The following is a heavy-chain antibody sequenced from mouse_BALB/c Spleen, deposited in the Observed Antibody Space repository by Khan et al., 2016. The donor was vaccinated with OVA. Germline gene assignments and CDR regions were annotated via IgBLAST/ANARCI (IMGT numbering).Heavy chain of an antibody. J-gene: IGHJ3*01. CDR1: GFTFSSYG. V-gene: IGHV5-6*01. D-gene: IGHD2-1*01. CDR3: ERQRSTMVMTPFAD. Sequence: EVELVESGGDLVKPGGSLKLSCAASGFTFSSYGLSWIRQTPDKRLEWVATISTGGSYTYYPDSVKGRFTISRDNAKNTLYLQMSSLKSEDTAVYYCERQRSTMVMTPFADGGQGTLVTVSA. CDR2: ISTGGSYT.